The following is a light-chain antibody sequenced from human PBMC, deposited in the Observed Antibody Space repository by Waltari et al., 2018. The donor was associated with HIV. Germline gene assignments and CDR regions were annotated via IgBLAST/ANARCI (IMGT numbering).Light chain of an antibody. J-gene: IGLJ2*01. CDR3: AVWDDSLNGLV. Sequence: QSVLTQPPSASGTPGQRVTISCFGGTSNVESNYVYWYQQVPGTTPKLLIYMNHERPSGVPDRFSGAKAGTSASLAVSGLRSEDEAAYSCAVWDDSLNGLVFGGGTKLTVL. CDR2: MNH. V-gene: IGLV1-47*01. CDR1: TSNVESNY.